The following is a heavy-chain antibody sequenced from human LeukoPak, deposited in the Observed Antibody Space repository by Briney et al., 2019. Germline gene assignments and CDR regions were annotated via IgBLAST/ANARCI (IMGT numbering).Heavy chain of an antibody. J-gene: IGHJ6*03. CDR3: ARGYCSGGSCYSYYYYNYMDV. CDR1: GGSISSSSYY. Sequence: SPETLSLTCTVSGGSISSSSYYWGWIRQPPGKGLEWIGSIYYSGSTYYNPSLKSRVNISVDTSKNQFYLKVSSVTAADTAVYYCARGYCSGGSCYSYYYYNYMDVWGKGTTVTVSS. D-gene: IGHD2-15*01. CDR2: IYYSGST. V-gene: IGHV4-39*07.